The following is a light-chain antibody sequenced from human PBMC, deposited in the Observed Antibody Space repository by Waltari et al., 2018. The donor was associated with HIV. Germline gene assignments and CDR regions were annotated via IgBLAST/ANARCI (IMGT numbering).Light chain of an antibody. CDR2: GAS. Sequence: EIVLTQSPATLSMSPGERATLSCRASQTIRSNLAWFQQKPGQAPRLLIYGASTRATGIPARFSGSGSGTEFTLTISSLQSEDLAVYSCQQYNDWPLTFGGGTKVEIK. CDR1: QTIRSN. V-gene: IGKV3-15*01. J-gene: IGKJ4*01. CDR3: QQYNDWPLT.